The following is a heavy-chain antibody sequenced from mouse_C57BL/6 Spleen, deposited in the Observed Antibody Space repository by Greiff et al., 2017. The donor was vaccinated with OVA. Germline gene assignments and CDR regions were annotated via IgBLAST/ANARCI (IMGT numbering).Heavy chain of an antibody. CDR2: INPNNGGT. J-gene: IGHJ2*01. V-gene: IGHV1-26*01. Sequence: EVQLQQSGPELVKPGASVKISCKASGYTFTDYYMNWVKQSHGKSLEWIGDINPNNGGTSYNQKFKGKATLTVDKSSSTAYMELRSLTSEDSAVYYCARETTVVLDYWGQGTTLTVSS. CDR1: GYTFTDYY. CDR3: ARETTVVLDY. D-gene: IGHD1-1*01.